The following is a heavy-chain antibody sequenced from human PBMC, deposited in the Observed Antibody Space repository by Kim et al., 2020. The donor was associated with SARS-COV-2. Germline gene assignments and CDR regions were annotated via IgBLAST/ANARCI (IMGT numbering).Heavy chain of an antibody. V-gene: IGHV1-18*01. CDR2: ISAYNGNT. CDR3: ARGAGYCSSTSCYYRWFDP. CDR1: GYTFTSYG. D-gene: IGHD2-2*03. Sequence: ASVKVSCKASGYTFTSYGISWVRQAPGQGLEWMGWISAYNGNTNYAQKLQGRVTMTTDTSTSTAYMELRSLRSDDTAVYYCARGAGYCSSTSCYYRWFDPWGQGTLVTVSS. J-gene: IGHJ5*02.